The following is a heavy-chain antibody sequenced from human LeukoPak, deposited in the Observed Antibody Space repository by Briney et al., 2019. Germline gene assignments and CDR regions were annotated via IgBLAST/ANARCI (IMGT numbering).Heavy chain of an antibody. CDR2: IYYSGST. D-gene: IGHD3-22*01. V-gene: IGHV4-31*03. Sequence: SETLSLTCTVSGGSINGYYWSWIRQHPGKGLEWIGYIYYSGSTYYNPSLKSRVTISVDTSKNQFSLKLSSVTAADTAVYYCARYTSLYDSSGSLDYWGQGTLVTVSS. CDR1: GGSINGYY. CDR3: ARYTSLYDSSGSLDY. J-gene: IGHJ4*02.